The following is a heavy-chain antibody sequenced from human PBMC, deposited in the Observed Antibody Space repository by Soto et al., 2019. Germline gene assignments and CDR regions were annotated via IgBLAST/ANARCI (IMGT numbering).Heavy chain of an antibody. J-gene: IGHJ6*02. Sequence: QVQLVESGGGVVQPGRSLRLSCAASGFTFSSYGMHWVRQAPGKGLEWVAVIWYDGSNKYYADSVKGRFTISRDNSKTTLYLQMNSLRAEDTAVYYCARDFRAMVRGVIGYGMDVWGQGTTVTVSS. D-gene: IGHD3-10*01. CDR3: ARDFRAMVRGVIGYGMDV. CDR2: IWYDGSNK. V-gene: IGHV3-33*01. CDR1: GFTFSSYG.